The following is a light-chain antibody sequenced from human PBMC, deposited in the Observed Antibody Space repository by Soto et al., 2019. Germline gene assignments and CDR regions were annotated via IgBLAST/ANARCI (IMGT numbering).Light chain of an antibody. CDR1: QSVGTS. CDR3: QHYYNWPPT. CDR2: PAS. J-gene: IGKJ1*01. Sequence: EIVMTQSPATLSVSPGERATLSCRASQSVGTSLVWYQQKPGQAPRLLIYPASARATGVPARFSGSGSGTELTLTISSLQSEDFAFYYCQHYYNWPPTFGQGTKVEIK. V-gene: IGKV3-15*01.